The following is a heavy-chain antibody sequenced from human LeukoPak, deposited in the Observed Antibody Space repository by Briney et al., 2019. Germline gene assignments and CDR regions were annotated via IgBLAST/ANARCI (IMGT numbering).Heavy chain of an antibody. V-gene: IGHV3-7*01. CDR2: IKQDGSEK. D-gene: IGHD3-3*01. J-gene: IGHJ4*02. CDR1: GFAFRNYG. CDR3: ARDWNYDFWSGYSYYFDY. Sequence: GTSLRLSCTASGFAFRNYGLYWVRQAPGKGLEWVANIKQDGSEKYYVDSVKGRFTISRDNAKNSLYLQMNSLRAEDTAVYYCARDWNYDFWSGYSYYFDYWGQGTLVTVSS.